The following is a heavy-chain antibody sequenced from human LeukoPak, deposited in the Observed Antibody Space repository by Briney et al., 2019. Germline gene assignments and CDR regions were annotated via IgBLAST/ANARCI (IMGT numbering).Heavy chain of an antibody. V-gene: IGHV3-30*04. CDR3: VPTEGAFDI. D-gene: IGHD4-11*01. CDR1: GFTFSSYA. Sequence: GGSLRLSCAASGFTFSSYAMHWVRQAPGKGLEWVAVISYDGSNKYYADSVKGRFTISRDNSKNTLYLQMNSLRAEDTAVYYCVPTEGAFDIWGQGTMVTVSS. J-gene: IGHJ3*02. CDR2: ISYDGSNK.